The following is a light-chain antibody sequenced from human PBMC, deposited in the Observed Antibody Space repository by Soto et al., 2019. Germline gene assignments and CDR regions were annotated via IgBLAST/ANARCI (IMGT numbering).Light chain of an antibody. CDR3: QQANSLPLT. J-gene: IGKJ4*01. Sequence: DIQRTQSPSSVSASVGDRVTITCRASQCISTWLAWYQQKPGKAPKLLIYGASSLQSGVPSRFSGSGSGTDFTLTISSLQPEDFGTYFCQQANSLPLTFGGGTKVEIK. CDR2: GAS. CDR1: QCISTW. V-gene: IGKV1D-12*01.